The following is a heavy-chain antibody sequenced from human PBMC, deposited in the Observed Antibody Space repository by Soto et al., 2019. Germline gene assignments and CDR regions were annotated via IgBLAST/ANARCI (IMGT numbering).Heavy chain of an antibody. V-gene: IGHV4-59*08. CDR2: IYYSGST. Sequence: SSETLSLTCTVSGGSISSYYWSWIRQPPGKGLEWIGYIYYSGSTNYNPSLKSRVTISVDTSKNQFSLKLSSVTAADTAVYYCARQGIATVTTHFDYWGQGTLVTVSS. J-gene: IGHJ4*02. CDR3: ARQGIATVTTHFDY. CDR1: GGSISSYY. D-gene: IGHD4-17*01.